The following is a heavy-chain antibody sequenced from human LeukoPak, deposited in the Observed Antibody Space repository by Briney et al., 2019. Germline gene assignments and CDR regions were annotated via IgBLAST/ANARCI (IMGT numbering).Heavy chain of an antibody. CDR2: INPNSGGT. CDR3: ARGRSTMVRGGGYFDY. Sequence: ASVKVSCTASGYTFTGYYMHWVRQAPGQGLEWMGWINPNSGGTNYAQKFQGWVTMTRDTSISTAYMELSRLRSDDTAVYYCARGRSTMVRGGGYFDYWGQGTLVTVSS. CDR1: GYTFTGYY. V-gene: IGHV1-2*04. J-gene: IGHJ4*02. D-gene: IGHD3-10*01.